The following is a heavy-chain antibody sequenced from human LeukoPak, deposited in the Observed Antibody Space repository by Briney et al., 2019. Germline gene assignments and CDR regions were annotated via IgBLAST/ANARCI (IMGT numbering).Heavy chain of an antibody. V-gene: IGHV4-34*01. D-gene: IGHD3-22*01. CDR3: ATRGGNYYDSSGYFDY. CDR1: GGSFSGYY. J-gene: IGHJ4*02. Sequence: SETLSLTCAVYGGSFSGYYWSWIRQPPGKGLEWIGEINHRGSTNYNPSLKSRVTISVDTSKNQFSLELNSVTAADTAVYYCATRGGNYYDSSGYFDYWARGSLVTVSS. CDR2: INHRGST.